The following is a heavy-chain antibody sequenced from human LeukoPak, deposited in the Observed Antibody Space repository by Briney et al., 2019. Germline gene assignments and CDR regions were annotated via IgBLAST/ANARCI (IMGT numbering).Heavy chain of an antibody. Sequence: SETLSLTCTVSGGSISSYYWSWLRQPPGKGLEWIGYIYYSGSTNYNPSLKSRVTISVDTSKNQFSLKLSSVTAADTAVYYCARVRGYYSKDYWGQGTLVTVSS. CDR1: GGSISSYY. CDR3: ARVRGYYSKDY. V-gene: IGHV4-59*01. J-gene: IGHJ4*02. D-gene: IGHD3-3*01. CDR2: IYYSGST.